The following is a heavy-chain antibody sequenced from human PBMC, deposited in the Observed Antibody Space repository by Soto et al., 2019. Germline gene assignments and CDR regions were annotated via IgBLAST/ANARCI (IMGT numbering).Heavy chain of an antibody. J-gene: IGHJ3*02. CDR3: ARDQGSVGYAFDI. CDR2: IYYSGST. Sequence: QVQLQESGPGLVKPSQTLSLTCTVSGGSISSGGYYWSWIRQHPGKGLEWIGYIYYSGSTYYNSSLKSRFTISVDTSKNQFSLKLSSVTAADTAVYYCARDQGSVGYAFDIWGQGTMVTVSS. V-gene: IGHV4-31*03. D-gene: IGHD1-26*01. CDR1: GGSISSGGYY.